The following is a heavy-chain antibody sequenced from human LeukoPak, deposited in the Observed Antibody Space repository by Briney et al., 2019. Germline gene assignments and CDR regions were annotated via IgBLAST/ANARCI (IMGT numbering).Heavy chain of an antibody. CDR3: ARAPGDYGPHCLDY. CDR2: INAGDGNT. D-gene: IGHD4-17*01. Sequence: GASVKVSCKASGYIFTSYVMHWVRQAPGQSLEWMGWINAGDGNTRYSQKFQDRITITRDTSASAGHLELSSLRSEDTGVYYCARAPGDYGPHCLDYWGQGTLVTVSS. CDR1: GYIFTSYV. J-gene: IGHJ4*02. V-gene: IGHV1-3*01.